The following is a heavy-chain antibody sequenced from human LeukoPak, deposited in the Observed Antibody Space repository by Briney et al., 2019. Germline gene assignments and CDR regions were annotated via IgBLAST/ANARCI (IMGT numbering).Heavy chain of an antibody. D-gene: IGHD6-19*01. J-gene: IGHJ6*04. CDR3: ARDKQWLVRPGYYYYGMDV. Sequence: GGSLRFSCAASGFTFSSYAMSWVRQAPGKGLEWVSGINNSGGSTYYADSVKGRFTISRDNSKNTLYLQMNSLRAEDTAVYYCARDKQWLVRPGYYYYGMDVWGKGTTVTVSS. V-gene: IGHV3-23*01. CDR2: INNSGGST. CDR1: GFTFSSYA.